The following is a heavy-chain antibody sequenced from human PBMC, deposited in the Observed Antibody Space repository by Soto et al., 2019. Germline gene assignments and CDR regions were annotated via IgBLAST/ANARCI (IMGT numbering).Heavy chain of an antibody. V-gene: IGHV2-5*02. CDR2: IYWDDDK. Sequence: QITLNESGPPVVRPTETLTLTCRFSGFSLTTSGVGVGWIRQSPGKAPEWLALIYWDDDKRYRASLKSRLTITKDTSKNQVVLTVSDLDPTDTATYYCAHRVLRTVFGLVTTTAIYFDFWGQGTPVAVSS. D-gene: IGHD3-3*01. CDR1: GFSLTTSGVG. CDR3: AHRVLRTVFGLVTTTAIYFDF. J-gene: IGHJ4*02.